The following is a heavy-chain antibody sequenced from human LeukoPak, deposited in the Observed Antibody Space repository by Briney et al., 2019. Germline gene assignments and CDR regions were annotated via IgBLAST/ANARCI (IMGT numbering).Heavy chain of an antibody. J-gene: IGHJ4*02. V-gene: IGHV3-21*01. D-gene: IGHD2-2*01. CDR3: SKDSSTSGNFDY. Sequence: GGSLRLSCAASGFTFSSYSMNWVRQAPGKGLEWVSSISSSSSYIYYADSVKGRFTISRDNAKNSLYLQMNSLRAEDTAVYYCSKDSSTSGNFDYWGQGTLVTVSS. CDR2: ISSSSSYI. CDR1: GFTFSSYS.